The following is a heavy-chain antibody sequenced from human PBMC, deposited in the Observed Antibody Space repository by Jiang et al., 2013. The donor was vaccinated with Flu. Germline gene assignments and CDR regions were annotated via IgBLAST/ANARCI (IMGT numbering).Heavy chain of an antibody. CDR3: ATVNWNYVVLDY. J-gene: IGHJ4*02. V-gene: IGHV3-11*06. CDR1: GFTFSDNY. Sequence: QLLESGGGLVKPGGSLRLSCAASGFTFSDNYMSWIRQAAGRGLEWVSYISTSSSYTNYADSVKGRFTISRDNAKNSLYLQMNSLRAEDTAVYYCATVNWNYVVLDYWGQGTLVTVSS. D-gene: IGHD1-7*01. CDR2: ISTSSSYT.